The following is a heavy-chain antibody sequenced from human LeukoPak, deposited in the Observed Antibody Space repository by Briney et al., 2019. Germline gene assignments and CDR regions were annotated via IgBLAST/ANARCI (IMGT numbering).Heavy chain of an antibody. V-gene: IGHV4-61*02. CDR3: VRGHGVLGKWFDP. J-gene: IGHJ5*02. CDR1: GGSIVGGAYY. CDR2: VYTSGNT. D-gene: IGHD7-27*01. Sequence: SETLSLTCSVSGGSIVGGAYYWNWIRQPAGKALEWIGRVYTSGNTNYNPSLKSRLTMSVDTSKNQFSLNLNSVTAADTAVYYCVRGHGVLGKWFDPWGQGTLVTVSS.